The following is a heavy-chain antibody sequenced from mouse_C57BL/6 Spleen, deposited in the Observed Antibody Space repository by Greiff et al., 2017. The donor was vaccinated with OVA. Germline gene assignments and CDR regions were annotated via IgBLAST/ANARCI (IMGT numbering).Heavy chain of an antibody. CDR3: ARRYDYDWYFDV. J-gene: IGHJ1*03. D-gene: IGHD2-4*01. CDR2: ICNGGGST. V-gene: IGHV5-12*01. CDR1: GFTFSDYY. Sequence: EVKVVESGGGLVQPGGSLKLSCAASGFTFSDYYMYWVRQTPEKRLEWVAYICNGGGSTYYPDTVKGRFTIYRDNTRNTLYLKMSRLKSEDTAMYYCARRYDYDWYFDVWGTGTTVTVSS.